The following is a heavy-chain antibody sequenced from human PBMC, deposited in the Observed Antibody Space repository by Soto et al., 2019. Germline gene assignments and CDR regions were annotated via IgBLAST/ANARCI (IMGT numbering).Heavy chain of an antibody. Sequence: SVKVSCKASGFTFTSSAVQWVGQARGQRLEGIGWIVVGSANTNYAQKFQERVTITRDMSTSTAYMELSSLRSEDTAVYYCAAGPYLSLGWFDPWGQGTLVTVSS. CDR1: GFTFTSSA. CDR2: IVVGSANT. J-gene: IGHJ5*02. CDR3: AAGPYLSLGWFDP. V-gene: IGHV1-58*01.